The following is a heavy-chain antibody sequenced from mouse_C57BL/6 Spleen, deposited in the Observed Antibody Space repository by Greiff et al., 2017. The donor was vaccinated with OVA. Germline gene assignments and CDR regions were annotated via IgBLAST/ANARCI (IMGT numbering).Heavy chain of an antibody. D-gene: IGHD1-1*01. J-gene: IGHJ1*03. CDR2: ISSGGSYT. CDR1: GFTFSSYG. V-gene: IGHV5-6*01. Sequence: EVQLVESGGDLVKPGGSLKLSCAASGFTFSSYGMSWVRQTPDKRLEWVATISSGGSYTYYPDSVKGRFTISRDNAKNTLYLQMSNLKSEDTAMYYCARQGYYYGSSHWYFDVWGTGTTVTVSS. CDR3: ARQGYYYGSSHWYFDV.